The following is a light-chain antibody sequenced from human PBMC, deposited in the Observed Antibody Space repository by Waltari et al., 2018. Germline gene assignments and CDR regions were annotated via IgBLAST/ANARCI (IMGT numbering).Light chain of an antibody. Sequence: DIQMTQAPSSLSPSVGDRVTIACLASQVIGNFLAWYQQKPGKVPKLLLYAASALQSGVPSRFSGSGSGTDFTLTISSLPPEDVATYYCQEYTSAPWTFGQGTKVEIK. CDR3: QEYTSAPWT. CDR1: QVIGNF. V-gene: IGKV1-27*01. J-gene: IGKJ1*01. CDR2: AAS.